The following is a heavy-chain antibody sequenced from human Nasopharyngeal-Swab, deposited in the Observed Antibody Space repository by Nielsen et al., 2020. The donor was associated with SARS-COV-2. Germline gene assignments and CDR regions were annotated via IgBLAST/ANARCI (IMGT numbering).Heavy chain of an antibody. D-gene: IGHD3-10*01. J-gene: IGHJ3*02. CDR3: AGWITMIRGATFDI. Sequence: SVKVSCKASAGTFSSYAVSWVQQAPGQGLEWMGGIIPIFGTANYAQKFQGRVTITADESTSTAFMELSSLRSEDTAVYYCAGWITMIRGATFDIWGQGTMVTVSS. V-gene: IGHV1-69*13. CDR1: AGTFSSYA. CDR2: IIPIFGTA.